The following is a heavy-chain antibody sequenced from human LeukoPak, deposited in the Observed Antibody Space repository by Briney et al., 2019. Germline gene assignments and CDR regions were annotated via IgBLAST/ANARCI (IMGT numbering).Heavy chain of an antibody. CDR1: GFTFSSYW. V-gene: IGHV3-7*01. J-gene: IGHJ4*02. CDR3: AKVVGDSSGYYYDFLD. CDR2: IKQDGSEK. Sequence: GGSLRLSCAGSGFTFSSYWMSWVRQAPGKGLEWVANIKQDGSEKHYVDSVKGRFTISRDNSKNTLYLQMNSLRAEDTAVYYCAKVVGDSSGYYYDFLDWGQGTLVTVSS. D-gene: IGHD3-22*01.